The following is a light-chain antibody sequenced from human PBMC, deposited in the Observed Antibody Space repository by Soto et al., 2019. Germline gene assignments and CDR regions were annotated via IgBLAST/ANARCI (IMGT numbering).Light chain of an antibody. V-gene: IGLV1-47*01. Sequence: QSVLTQPPSASATPGQRVTISCSGSSSNIGSNYVYWYQQLPGTAPKLLIYRNNQRPSGVPDRFSGSKSGTSASPAISGLRSEDEADYYCAAWDDSLSGYVFGTGTKVTVL. CDR1: SSNIGSNY. J-gene: IGLJ1*01. CDR3: AAWDDSLSGYV. CDR2: RNN.